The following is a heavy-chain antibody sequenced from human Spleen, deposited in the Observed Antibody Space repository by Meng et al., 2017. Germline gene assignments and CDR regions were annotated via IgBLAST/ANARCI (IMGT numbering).Heavy chain of an antibody. CDR3: AGNKVGTYTLDY. V-gene: IGHV1-3*01. D-gene: IGHD1/OR15-1a*01. CDR2: INVDTGDT. J-gene: IGHJ4*02. Sequence: ASVKVSCKASGYSFTTYAIHWVRQAPGQGLEWMGWINVDTGDTRYSQKFQGRLTITRDTSASTAYLKLSSLTSEDTAVYYCAGNKVGTYTLDYWGQGTLVTVSS. CDR1: GYSFTTYA.